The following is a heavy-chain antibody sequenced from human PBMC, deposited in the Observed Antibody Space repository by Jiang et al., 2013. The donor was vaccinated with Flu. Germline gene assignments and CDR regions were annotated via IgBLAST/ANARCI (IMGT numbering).Heavy chain of an antibody. Sequence: LLKPSETLSLTCAVYGDSFSGFSWSWIRQSPMKGLEWIGQVHHPGGSTDYNPSLKSRVTISADTSKNQFSLQLTSVTAADTAVYYCARGLAVFGVVILDHWGQGTRVTVSP. J-gene: IGHJ4*02. D-gene: IGHD3-3*01. V-gene: IGHV4-34*01. CDR2: VHHPGGST. CDR3: ARGLAVFGVVILDH. CDR1: GDSFSGFS.